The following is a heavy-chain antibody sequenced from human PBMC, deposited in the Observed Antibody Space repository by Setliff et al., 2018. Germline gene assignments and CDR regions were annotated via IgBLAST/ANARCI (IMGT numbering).Heavy chain of an antibody. V-gene: IGHV4-31*03. CDR3: ASSPSEEDYDILTGYSRTDYYYYMDV. CDR2: IYYSGSTS. Sequence: SETLSLTCTVSGGSISSGGYYWSWIRQHPGKGLEWIGYIYYSGSTSYYNPSLKSRVTISVDTSKNQFSLKLSSVTAADTAVYYCASSPSEEDYDILTGYSRTDYYYYMDVWGKGTTVTVSS. CDR1: GGSISSGGYY. J-gene: IGHJ6*03. D-gene: IGHD3-9*01.